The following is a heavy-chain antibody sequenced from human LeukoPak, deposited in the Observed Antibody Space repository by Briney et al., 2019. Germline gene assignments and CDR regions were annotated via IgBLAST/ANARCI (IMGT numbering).Heavy chain of an antibody. CDR1: GFTFGTHA. CDR2: MSGRGDTS. CDR3: ARRSGRRYEY. D-gene: IGHD5-24*01. V-gene: IGHV3-23*01. J-gene: IGHJ4*02. Sequence: GGSLRLSCAASGFTFGTHAMTWVRQAPGKGLEWVSGMSGRGDTSYYADSVKGRFTNSRDNAKNSLYLQMNSLRVEDTGIYYCARRSGRRYEYWGQGVLVTVSP.